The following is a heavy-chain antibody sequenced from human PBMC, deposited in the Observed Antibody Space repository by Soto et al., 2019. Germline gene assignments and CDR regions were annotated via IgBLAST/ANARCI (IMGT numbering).Heavy chain of an antibody. J-gene: IGHJ4*02. V-gene: IGHV4-59*08. D-gene: IGHD3-9*01. CDR2: IFYFGST. Sequence: LSLTCTVSGGSISSYYWSWIRQTPGKGLEWIGYIFYFGSTNYNPSLKSRVTLSIDTSKNQLSLKLSSVTAADTAVYYCARHSPDFDWLSQFDYWGQGTLVTVSS. CDR1: GGSISSYY. CDR3: ARHSPDFDWLSQFDY.